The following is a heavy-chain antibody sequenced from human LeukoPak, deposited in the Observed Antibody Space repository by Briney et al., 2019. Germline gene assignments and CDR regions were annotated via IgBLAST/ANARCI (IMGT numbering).Heavy chain of an antibody. CDR3: ARERSSGWYGYYFDY. CDR2: IYTSGST. CDR1: GGSISSYY. Sequence: PSETLSLTCTVSGGSISSYYWSWIRQPAGKGLEWIGRIYTSGSTNYNPSLKSRVTMSVGTSKNQFSLKLSSVTAADTAVYYCARERSSGWYGYYFDYWGQGTLVTVSS. D-gene: IGHD6-19*01. J-gene: IGHJ4*02. V-gene: IGHV4-4*07.